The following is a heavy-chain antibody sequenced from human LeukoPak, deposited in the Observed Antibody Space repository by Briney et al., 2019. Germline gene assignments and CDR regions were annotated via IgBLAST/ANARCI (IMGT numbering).Heavy chain of an antibody. CDR1: GFTFNTYW. CDR2: INPDGTVT. V-gene: IGHV3-74*01. D-gene: IGHD6-19*01. Sequence: GGSLRLSCAASGFTFNTYWMHWVRQAPGKGLVWVSPINPDGTVTTYADSVKGRFTISRDNAKNTLYLQMNSLNAEDTAVYYCVRDSPSGFFDLWGRGTLVTVSS. J-gene: IGHJ2*01. CDR3: VRDSPSGFFDL.